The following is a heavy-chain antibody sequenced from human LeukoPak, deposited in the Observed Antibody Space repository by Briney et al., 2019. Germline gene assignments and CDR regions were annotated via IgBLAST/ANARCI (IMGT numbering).Heavy chain of an antibody. CDR2: ISASYDDT. D-gene: IGHD2-15*01. V-gene: IGHV1-18*01. CDR3: ARGPYCSGGSCYSQYFDY. J-gene: IGHJ4*02. Sequence: GASVKVSCKTSGYTFTSYVISWVRQAPGQGLEWMGWISASYDDTRFAQRLQGRVSMTTDTSTNTAYMDLTSLTSDDTAVYYCARGPYCSGGSCYSQYFDYWGQGTLVTVSS. CDR1: GYTFTSYV.